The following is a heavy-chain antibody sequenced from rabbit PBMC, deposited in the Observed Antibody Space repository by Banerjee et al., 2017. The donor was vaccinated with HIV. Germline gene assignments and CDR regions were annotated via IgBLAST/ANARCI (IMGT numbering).Heavy chain of an antibody. CDR2: INASTGKP. J-gene: IGHJ4*01. Sequence: QEQLVESGGGLVKPEGSLKLSCTASGFSFSNKAVMCWVRQAPGKGLEWIACINASTGKPVYATWASGRFTISRTSSTTVTLRMTSLTVADTATYFCASDIHGYGVFDLWGPGTLVTVS. CDR1: GFSFSNKAV. V-gene: IGHV1S45*01. CDR3: ASDIHGYGVFDL. D-gene: IGHD6-1*01.